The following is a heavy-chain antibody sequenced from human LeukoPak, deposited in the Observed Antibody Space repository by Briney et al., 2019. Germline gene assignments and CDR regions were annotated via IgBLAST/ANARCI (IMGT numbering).Heavy chain of an antibody. CDR3: ARDCSTTNCSGVY. J-gene: IGHJ4*02. CDR1: GGSFSGYY. D-gene: IGHD2-2*01. Sequence: SETLSLTCAVYGGSFSGYYWSWIRQPPGKGLEWIGEINHSGSTNYNPSLKSRVTISVDTSKNQFSLKLSSVTAADTAVYYCARDCSTTNCSGVYWGQGTLVTVSS. CDR2: INHSGST. V-gene: IGHV4-34*01.